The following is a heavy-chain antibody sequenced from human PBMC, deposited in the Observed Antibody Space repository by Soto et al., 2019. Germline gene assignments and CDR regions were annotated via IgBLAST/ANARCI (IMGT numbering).Heavy chain of an antibody. CDR3: AKDWYSSSWRGSAFGI. Sequence: EVQLLESGGGLVQTGGSLRLSCAASGFTFSSYDMNWVRQAPGKGLEWVSSVSGGGGSTYYVDSVKGRFTISRDNSKNTLDLQMNSLRAEDTAVYYCAKDWYSSSWRGSAFGIWGQGTMVTVSS. J-gene: IGHJ3*02. CDR1: GFTFSSYD. D-gene: IGHD6-13*01. CDR2: VSGGGGST. V-gene: IGHV3-23*01.